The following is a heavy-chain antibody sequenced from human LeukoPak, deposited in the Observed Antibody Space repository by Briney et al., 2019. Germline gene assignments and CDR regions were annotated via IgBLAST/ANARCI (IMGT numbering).Heavy chain of an antibody. CDR2: IHYSGRA. J-gene: IGHJ6*02. CDR1: GGSISGYY. D-gene: IGHD3-16*01. CDR3: VRFGVNYDMDV. Sequence: SETLSLTCSVSGGSISGYYWTWVRQPPGKGLEWIGHIHYSGRAHYNPSLKSRITMSVDTSRNQISLKLSSVTAADTAIYYCVRFGVNYDMDVWGQGTTVTVCS. V-gene: IGHV4-59*01.